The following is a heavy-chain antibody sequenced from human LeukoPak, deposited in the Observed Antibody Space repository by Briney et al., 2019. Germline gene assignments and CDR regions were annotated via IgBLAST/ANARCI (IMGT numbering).Heavy chain of an antibody. J-gene: IGHJ5*02. CDR3: ARGYGSGSYYTS. D-gene: IGHD3-10*01. CDR1: GGSFSGYY. CDR2: INRGGTT. Sequence: PSETLSLTCAVHGGSFSGYYWSWIRQPPGKGLEWIGEINRGGTTDYNPSLKSRVPVSVATSKNQFSLNLKSVTTADTAVYYCARGYGSGSYYTSWGQGTLVTVSS. V-gene: IGHV4-34*01.